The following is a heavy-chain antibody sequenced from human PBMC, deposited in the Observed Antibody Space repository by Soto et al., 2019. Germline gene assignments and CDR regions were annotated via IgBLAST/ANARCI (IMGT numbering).Heavy chain of an antibody. CDR3: AKNVTTALDY. V-gene: IGHV3-23*01. CDR1: GFTFSTYA. D-gene: IGHD4-17*01. CDR2: ISASGGST. J-gene: IGHJ4*02. Sequence: PGGSLRLSCAASGFTFSTYAMTWVRQAPGKGLEWVSAISASGGSTYYADSVKGRFTISRDNSKNTVYLQMNSLRADDTAVYYCAKNVTTALDYWGQGTLVTVSS.